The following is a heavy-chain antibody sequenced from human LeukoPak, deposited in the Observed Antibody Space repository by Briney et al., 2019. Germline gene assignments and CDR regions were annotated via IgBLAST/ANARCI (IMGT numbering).Heavy chain of an antibody. CDR1: GFTFSHYA. V-gene: IGHV3-23*01. Sequence: PGGSLRLSCAASGFTFSHYAMNWVRQAPGKGLDWVSTISGRDGTTYYSDSVKGRFTISRDNSNNTLYLQMNSLRVEDTAVYYCAKDWGTYTPTHFWGPGTLVTVSS. J-gene: IGHJ4*02. CDR3: AKDWGTYTPTHF. CDR2: ISGRDGTT. D-gene: IGHD2-2*02.